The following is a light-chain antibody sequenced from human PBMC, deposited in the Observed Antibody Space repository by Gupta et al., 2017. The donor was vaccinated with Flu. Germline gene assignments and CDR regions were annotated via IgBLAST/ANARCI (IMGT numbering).Light chain of an antibody. V-gene: IGLV1-44*01. CDR1: SPNIGSNT. CDR3: AAWDDSLNGYV. CDR2: SNN. Sequence: QSVLPQPPSASGTPGQRVTISCSGSSPNIGSNTVNWYQQLPGTAPKLLIYSNNQRPSGVPDRFSASKSGTSASLAISGLQSEDEADYYCAAWDDSLNGYVFGTGTKVTVL. J-gene: IGLJ1*01.